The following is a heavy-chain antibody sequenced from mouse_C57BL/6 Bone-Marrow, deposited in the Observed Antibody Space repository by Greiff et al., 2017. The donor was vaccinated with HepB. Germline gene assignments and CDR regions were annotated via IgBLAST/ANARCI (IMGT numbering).Heavy chain of an antibody. D-gene: IGHD4-1*01. V-gene: IGHV1-59*01. CDR3: ARSGNWDEDY. Sequence: QVQLQHPGAELVRPGTSVKLSCKASGYTFTSYWMHWVKQRPGQGLEWIGVIDPSDSYTNYNQKFKGKATLTVDTSSSTAYMQLSSLTSEDSAVYYCARSGNWDEDYWGQGTTLTVSS. J-gene: IGHJ2*01. CDR2: IDPSDSYT. CDR1: GYTFTSYW.